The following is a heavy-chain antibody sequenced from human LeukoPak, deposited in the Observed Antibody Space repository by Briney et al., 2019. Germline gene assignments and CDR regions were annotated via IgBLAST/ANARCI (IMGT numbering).Heavy chain of an antibody. D-gene: IGHD3-3*01. V-gene: IGHV3-30*03. J-gene: IGHJ6*02. CDR2: ISYDESNK. Sequence: PGGSLRLSCAASGFTFSSSAMHWVRLAPGKGLEWVAVISYDESNKYYADSVKGRFTISRDNSKNTLYLQMNSLRAEDTAVYYCARGTDTKPFWSGYWVDVWGQGTTVTVSS. CDR3: ARGTDTKPFWSGYWVDV. CDR1: GFTFSSSA.